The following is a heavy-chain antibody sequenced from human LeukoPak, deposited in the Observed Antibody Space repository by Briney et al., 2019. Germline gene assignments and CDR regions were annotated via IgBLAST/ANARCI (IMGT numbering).Heavy chain of an antibody. CDR2: ILYDGSNK. Sequence: GGALVLSCVASGFTFINYWMARVRQAPGKGLEWVAVILYDGSNKYYADSVKGRFTISRDNSKNTLYLQMNTLRAEDTAVYYCAGDVGEGYPAYGMDVWGQGTTVTVSS. D-gene: IGHD5-24*01. V-gene: IGHV3-33*08. J-gene: IGHJ6*02. CDR3: AGDVGEGYPAYGMDV. CDR1: GFTFINYW.